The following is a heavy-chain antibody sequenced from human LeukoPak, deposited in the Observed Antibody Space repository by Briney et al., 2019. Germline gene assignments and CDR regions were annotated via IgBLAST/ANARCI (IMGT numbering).Heavy chain of an antibody. Sequence: QSGGSLRLSCAASGFTFSSYWMSWVRQAPGKGLEWVANIKQDGSEKYYVDSVKGRFTISRDNAKNTLYLQMNSLRAEDTAVYYCARATGQLRSKNWFDPWGQGTLVTVSS. CDR3: ARATGQLRSKNWFDP. CDR2: IKQDGSEK. D-gene: IGHD1-14*01. CDR1: GFTFSSYW. J-gene: IGHJ5*02. V-gene: IGHV3-7*01.